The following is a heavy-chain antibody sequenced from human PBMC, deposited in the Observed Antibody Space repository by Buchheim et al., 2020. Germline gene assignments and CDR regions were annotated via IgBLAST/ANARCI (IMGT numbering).Heavy chain of an antibody. J-gene: IGHJ4*02. D-gene: IGHD3-10*01. CDR1: GFTFSIYW. CDR3: VRDMNGSGDY. Sequence: EVQLMESGGGLVQPGGSLRLSCSAPGFTFSIYWMHWVRQAPGKGLAWVSHINREGTTTNYADSVRGRFTLSRDNAKNTLYLQMNSLRAEDTAVYYCVRDMNGSGDYWGQGTL. V-gene: IGHV3-74*01. CDR2: INREGTTT.